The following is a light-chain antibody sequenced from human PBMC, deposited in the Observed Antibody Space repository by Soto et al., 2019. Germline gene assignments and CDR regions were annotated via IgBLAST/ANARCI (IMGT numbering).Light chain of an antibody. Sequence: ETVLTQSPATLSLSPGERATLSCRASQSVTTYLAWYQQKPGQSPRLLIYDASSRATGIPARFSGSGSGTDFTLTISSLEPEDFAVYYCQQCAYWPLTFGGGTKVETK. CDR2: DAS. V-gene: IGKV3-11*01. CDR1: QSVTTY. CDR3: QQCAYWPLT. J-gene: IGKJ4*01.